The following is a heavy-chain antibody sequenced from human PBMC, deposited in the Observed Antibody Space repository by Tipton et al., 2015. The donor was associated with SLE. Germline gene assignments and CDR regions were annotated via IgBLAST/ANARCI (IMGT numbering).Heavy chain of an antibody. J-gene: IGHJ5*02. V-gene: IGHV4-61*02. D-gene: IGHD4-23*01. CDR1: GGFISSGSYF. CDR2: VYRSGKA. Sequence: TLSLTCTVSGGFISSGSYFWTWIRRPAGKGLECIGRVYRSGKANSNPSLKSRVSISLDTSKNQISLILTSVTAADTAVYYCARGGEVVKFETWCQGIQVTVSS. CDR3: ARGGEVVKFET.